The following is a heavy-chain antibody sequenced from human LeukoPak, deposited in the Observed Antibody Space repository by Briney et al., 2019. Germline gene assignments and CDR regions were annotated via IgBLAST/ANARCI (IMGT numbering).Heavy chain of an antibody. J-gene: IGHJ6*03. CDR1: GGSISSYY. CDR2: IYYSGST. Sequence: SETLSLTCTVSGGSISSYYWSWIRQPPGKGLEWIGYIYYSGSTYYNPSLKSRVTISVDTSKNQFSLKLSSVTAADTAVYYCARGEYGVADLVPAAIGHYYYYLDVWGKGTTVTVSS. D-gene: IGHD2-2*01. V-gene: IGHV4-30-4*08. CDR3: ARGEYGVADLVPAAIGHYYYYLDV.